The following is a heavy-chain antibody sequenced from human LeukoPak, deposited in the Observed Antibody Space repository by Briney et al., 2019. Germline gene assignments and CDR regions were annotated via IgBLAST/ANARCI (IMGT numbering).Heavy chain of an antibody. CDR3: ARDQGITFGGVIVPYDY. Sequence: ASVKVSCKASGYTFTSYGISWVRQAPGQGLEWMGWISAYNGNTNYAQKLQGRVTMTTDTSTSTAYMELRSLRSDDTAVYYCARDQGITFGGVIVPYDYWGQGTLVTVSS. J-gene: IGHJ4*02. CDR1: GYTFTSYG. D-gene: IGHD3-16*02. V-gene: IGHV1-18*01. CDR2: ISAYNGNT.